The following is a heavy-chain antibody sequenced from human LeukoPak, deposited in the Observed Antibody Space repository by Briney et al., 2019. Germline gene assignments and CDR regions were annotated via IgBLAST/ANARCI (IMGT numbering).Heavy chain of an antibody. J-gene: IGHJ3*02. CDR3: ARDPYSFDPEDKDAFAT. CDR2: ISAYNDNT. CDR1: GYTFTSYW. V-gene: IGHV1-18*01. Sequence: GASVKVSCKASGYTFTSYWINWVRQAPGQRLEWMGWISAYNDNTNYAQNLQGRVTMTTDTSTSTAYMELRSLRSDDTAMYYCARDPYSFDPEDKDAFATWGQGTMETVSS. D-gene: IGHD3-16*01.